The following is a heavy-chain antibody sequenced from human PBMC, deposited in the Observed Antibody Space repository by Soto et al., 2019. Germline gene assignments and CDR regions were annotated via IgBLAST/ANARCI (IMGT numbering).Heavy chain of an antibody. CDR3: ATGGIYYEA. J-gene: IGHJ5*02. D-gene: IGHD1-26*01. CDR2: ISTSGSPA. CDR1: GFAFRHNY. Sequence: QVHLVESGGGLVTPGGSLRLSCTVSGFAFRHNYLTWIRQAPGKGLEWLSYISTSGSPAYYADSVKGLFTISTDNAKKSLYLQMDSLRAEDTCVYYCATGGIYYEAWGQGTLVTVSS. V-gene: IGHV3-11*01.